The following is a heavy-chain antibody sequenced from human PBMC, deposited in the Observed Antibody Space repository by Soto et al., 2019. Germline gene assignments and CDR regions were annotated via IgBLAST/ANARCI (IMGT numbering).Heavy chain of an antibody. CDR1: GYTFIGYA. V-gene: IGHV1-3*01. CDR3: ARDGAGYNWNNWFDP. D-gene: IGHD1-1*01. Sequence: QVQLVQSGAEVRKPGASVKVSCKASGYTFIGYAMHWVRQAPGQRLEWMGWISAGNGNTKYSQKFQGRVTITRDTSASTAYMEVDSLTSEDTAVYYCARDGAGYNWNNWFDPWGQGTLVTVSS. CDR2: ISAGNGNT. J-gene: IGHJ5*02.